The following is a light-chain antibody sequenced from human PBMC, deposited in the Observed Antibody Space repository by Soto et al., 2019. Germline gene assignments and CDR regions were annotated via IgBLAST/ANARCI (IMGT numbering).Light chain of an antibody. CDR3: QQYNSSSRT. CDR2: DAS. CDR1: QSISSW. J-gene: IGKJ1*01. V-gene: IGKV1-5*01. Sequence: DIQMTQSPSTLAASVGDRVTITCRASQSISSWLAWYQQKPGKAPKLLIYDASSLESGVPSRFSGSGSGTEFTLTISSLQPDDFATYYSQQYNSSSRTFGQGTQVEIK.